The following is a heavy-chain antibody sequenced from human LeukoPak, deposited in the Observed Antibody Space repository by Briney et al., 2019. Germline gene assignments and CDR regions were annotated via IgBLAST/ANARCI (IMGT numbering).Heavy chain of an antibody. CDR3: ARVGIYGDYGRYFDY. CDR2: IYSGGST. D-gene: IGHD4-17*01. V-gene: IGHV3-66*01. CDR1: GFTVSSNY. J-gene: IGHJ4*02. Sequence: PGGSLRLSCAASGFTVSSNYMSWVRQAPGKGLEWVSVIYSGGSTYYADSVKGRFTISRDNSKNTLYLQMNSLRAEDTAVYYCARVGIYGDYGRYFDYWGQGTLVTVSS.